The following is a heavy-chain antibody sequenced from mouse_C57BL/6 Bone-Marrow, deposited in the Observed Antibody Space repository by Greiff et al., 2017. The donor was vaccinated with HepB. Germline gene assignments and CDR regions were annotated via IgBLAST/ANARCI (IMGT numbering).Heavy chain of an antibody. CDR2: INPNNGGT. CDR1: GYTFTDYY. Sequence: VQLQQSGPELVKPGASVKISCKASGYTFTDYYMNWVKQSHGKSLEWIGDINPNNGGTSYNQKFKGKATLTADKSSSTAYMELRSLTSEDSAVYFGARWGPYYYGSSCDYFDYWGQGTTLTVSS. D-gene: IGHD1-1*01. J-gene: IGHJ2*01. V-gene: IGHV1-26*01. CDR3: ARWGPYYYGSSCDYFDY.